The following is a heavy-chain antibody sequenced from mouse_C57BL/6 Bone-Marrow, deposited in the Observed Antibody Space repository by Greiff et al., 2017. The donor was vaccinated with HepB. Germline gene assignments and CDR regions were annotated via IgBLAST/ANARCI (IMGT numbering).Heavy chain of an antibody. V-gene: IGHV1-47*01. D-gene: IGHD2-1*01. CDR1: GYTFTTYP. CDR3: ARGDYGKGSFAY. CDR2: FHPYNDDT. Sequence: QVQLKESGAELVKPGASVKMSCKASGYTFTTYPIEWMKQNHGKSLEWIGNFHPYNDDTKYNEKFKGKATLTVEKSSSTVYLELSRLTSDDSAVYYCARGDYGKGSFAYWGQGTLVTVSA. J-gene: IGHJ3*01.